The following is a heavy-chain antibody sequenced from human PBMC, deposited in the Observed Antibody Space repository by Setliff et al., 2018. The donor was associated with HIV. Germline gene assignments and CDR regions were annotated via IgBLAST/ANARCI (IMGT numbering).Heavy chain of an antibody. CDR1: GGSFSGYY. CDR2: INHSGST. J-gene: IGHJ4*02. V-gene: IGHV4-34*01. D-gene: IGHD6-19*01. CDR3: AYSSDWYGVFDH. Sequence: SETLSLTCAVYGGSFSGYYWSWIRQPPGKGLEWIGEINHSGSTNYNPSLKSRVTISVDTSKNQFSLRLTSVTAADTAVYYCAYSSDWYGVFDHWGQGTLVTVSS.